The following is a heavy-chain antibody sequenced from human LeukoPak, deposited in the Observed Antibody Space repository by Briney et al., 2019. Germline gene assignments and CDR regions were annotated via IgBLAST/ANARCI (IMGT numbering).Heavy chain of an antibody. CDR2: INPNSGGT. CDR3: ARVRRSSWYYFDY. Sequence: ASVKVSCKDSGYTFTGYYMHWVRQAPGQGLEWMGWINPNSGGTNYAQKFQGRVTMTRDMSISTAYMELSRLRSDDTAVYYCARVRRSSWYYFDYWGQGTLVTVSS. CDR1: GYTFTGYY. V-gene: IGHV1-2*02. J-gene: IGHJ4*02. D-gene: IGHD6-13*01.